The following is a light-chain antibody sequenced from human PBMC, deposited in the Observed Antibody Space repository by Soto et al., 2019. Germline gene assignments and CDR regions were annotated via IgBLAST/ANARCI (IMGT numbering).Light chain of an antibody. CDR3: HQFGSSPPIFT. J-gene: IGKJ3*01. CDR1: QSVSSSY. Sequence: EIVLTQSPGTLSLSPGERATLSCRASQSVSSSYLAWYQQKPGQAPRLLIYGASSRATGIPDRFSGSGSGTDFTLTISRLEPEDFAVYYCHQFGSSPPIFTFCPGTKVDIK. V-gene: IGKV3-20*01. CDR2: GAS.